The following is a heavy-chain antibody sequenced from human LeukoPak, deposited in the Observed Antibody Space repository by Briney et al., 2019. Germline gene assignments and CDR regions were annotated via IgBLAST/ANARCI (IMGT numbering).Heavy chain of an antibody. CDR1: GFTFSSYA. J-gene: IGHJ4*02. CDR3: ARVTGPRDY. V-gene: IGHV3-64*01. CDR2: ISSNGGST. Sequence: SGGSLRLSCAASGFTFSSYAMHWVRQAPGKGLEYVSAISSNGGSTYYANSVKGRFTISRDNSKSTLYLQMGSLRAEDMAVYYCARVTGPRDYWGQGTLVTVSS.